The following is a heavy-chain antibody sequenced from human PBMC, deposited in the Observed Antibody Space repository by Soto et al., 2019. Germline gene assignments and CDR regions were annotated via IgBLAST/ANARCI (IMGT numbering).Heavy chain of an antibody. J-gene: IGHJ4*02. CDR2: FDPGDGET. CDR1: GNTLIELS. CDR3: TTDQLGGGSPDY. Sequence: ASVKVSCKVSGNTLIELSMHCVRQAPGKGLEWMGGFDPGDGETIYAQKFQGRVTMTEDTSTDTAYMELSSLRSEDTAVYYCTTDQLGGGSPDYWGQGTLVTVSS. D-gene: IGHD5-12*01. V-gene: IGHV1-24*01.